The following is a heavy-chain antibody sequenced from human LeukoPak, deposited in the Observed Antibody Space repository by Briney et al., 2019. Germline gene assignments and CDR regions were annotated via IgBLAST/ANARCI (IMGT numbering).Heavy chain of an antibody. CDR3: AKRAAAGTPPNNWFDP. J-gene: IGHJ5*02. Sequence: PGGSLRLSCAPSGFTFRTDAMSWVRGAPGKGLWWGSLISGSGNTTYYADSVRGRFTVSRDNSKNTLYLQMTSLRAEDTPVYYCAKRAAAGTPPNNWFDPWGQGPLVTVSS. D-gene: IGHD6-13*01. CDR2: ISGSGNTT. V-gene: IGHV3-23*01. CDR1: GFTFRTDA.